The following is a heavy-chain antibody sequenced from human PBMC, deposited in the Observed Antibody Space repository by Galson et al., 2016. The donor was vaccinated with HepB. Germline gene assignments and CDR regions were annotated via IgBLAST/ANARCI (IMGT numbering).Heavy chain of an antibody. CDR1: GYTFTNYG. V-gene: IGHV1-18*01. CDR2: ISVYNGDT. CDR3: ARSEGGVIVVVTPSDF. D-gene: IGHD2-21*02. Sequence: SVNVSCKASGYTFTNYGIVWVRQAPGQGLEWMGWISVYNGDTRYAQNFHDRITMTTDTSTSTAYMELRSLRSDDTATYYCARSEGGVIVVVTPSDFWGQGTLVTVTS. J-gene: IGHJ4*02.